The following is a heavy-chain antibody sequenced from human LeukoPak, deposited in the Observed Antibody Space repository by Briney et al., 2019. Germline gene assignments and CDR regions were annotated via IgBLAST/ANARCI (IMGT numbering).Heavy chain of an antibody. D-gene: IGHD6-13*01. J-gene: IGHJ4*02. CDR1: GFTVSSNY. CDR2: INSGGST. V-gene: IGHV3-66*01. CDR3: ARVGYSSSWSPSDY. Sequence: GGSLRLSCAASGFTVSSNYMSWVRQAPGKGLEWVSVINSGGSTYYADSAKGRFTISRDNAKNSLYLQMNSLRAEDTAVYYCARVGYSSSWSPSDYWGQGALVTVSS.